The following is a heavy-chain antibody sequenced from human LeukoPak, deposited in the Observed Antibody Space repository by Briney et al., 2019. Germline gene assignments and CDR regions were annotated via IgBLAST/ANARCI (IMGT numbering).Heavy chain of an antibody. Sequence: SETLSLTCAVYGGSFSGYYWRWIRQPPGKGLEWIGEINHSGSTNYNPSLKSRVTISVDTSKNQFSLKLSSVPAADTAVYYCARTAKGVQGFIITGYYFGYWGQGTLVTVSS. J-gene: IGHJ4*02. CDR1: GGSFSGYY. V-gene: IGHV4-34*01. D-gene: IGHD3-10*01. CDR3: ARTAKGVQGFIITGYYFGY. CDR2: INHSGST.